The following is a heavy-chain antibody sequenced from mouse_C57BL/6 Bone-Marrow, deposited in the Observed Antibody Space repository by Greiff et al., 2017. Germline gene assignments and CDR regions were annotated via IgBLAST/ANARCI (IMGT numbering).Heavy chain of an antibody. CDR2: IYPGSGST. D-gene: IGHD2-3*01. CDR1: GYTFTSYW. Sequence: VQLQQPGAELVKPGASVKMSCKASGYTFTSYWITWVKQRPGQGLEWIGDIYPGSGSTNYNEKFKSKATLTVDTSSSTAYMQLSSLTSEDSAVYYCARESDGYYLFAYWGQGTLVTVSA. CDR3: ARESDGYYLFAY. J-gene: IGHJ3*01. V-gene: IGHV1-55*01.